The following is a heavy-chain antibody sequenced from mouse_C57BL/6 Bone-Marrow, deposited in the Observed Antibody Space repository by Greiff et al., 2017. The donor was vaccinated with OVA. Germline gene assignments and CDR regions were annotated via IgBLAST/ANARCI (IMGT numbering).Heavy chain of an antibody. CDR3: ARGNWDDFDY. J-gene: IGHJ2*01. Sequence: VQGVESGPELVKPGASVKISCKASGYAFSSSWMNWVKQRPGKGLEWIGRIYPGDGDTNYNGKFKGKATLTADKSSSTAYMQLSSLTSEDSAVYFCARGNWDDFDYWGQGTTLTVSS. D-gene: IGHD4-1*01. CDR1: GYAFSSSW. CDR2: IYPGDGDT. V-gene: IGHV1-82*01.